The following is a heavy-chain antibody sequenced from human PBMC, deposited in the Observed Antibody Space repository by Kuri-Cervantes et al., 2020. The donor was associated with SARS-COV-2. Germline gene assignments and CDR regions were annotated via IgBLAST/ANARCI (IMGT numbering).Heavy chain of an antibody. CDR3: ARAKLGGYDAFDL. Sequence: GESLKISCAASGFTFRSYSMNWVRQTPGKGLEWVSSIDSSSDYIYYADSVKGRFTISRDNANNSLSLQMNSLGAGDTAVYYCARAKLGGYDAFDLWGQGTMVTVSS. V-gene: IGHV3-21*01. J-gene: IGHJ3*01. CDR1: GFTFRSYS. D-gene: IGHD3-22*01. CDR2: IDSSSDYI.